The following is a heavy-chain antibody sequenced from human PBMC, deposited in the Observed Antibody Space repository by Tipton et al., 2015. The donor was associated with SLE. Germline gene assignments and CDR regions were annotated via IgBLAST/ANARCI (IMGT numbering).Heavy chain of an antibody. D-gene: IGHD1-26*01. CDR3: ARGRSWDSRAFDI. CDR2: MNPNSGNT. J-gene: IGHJ3*02. CDR1: GYTFTSYY. V-gene: IGHV1-8*02. Sequence: QLVQSGPEVKKPGASVKVSCKASGYTFTSYYMHWGRQATGQGLEWMGWMNPNSGNTGYAQKFQGRVTMTRNTSISTAYMELSSLRSEDTAVYYCARGRSWDSRAFDIWGQGTMVTVSS.